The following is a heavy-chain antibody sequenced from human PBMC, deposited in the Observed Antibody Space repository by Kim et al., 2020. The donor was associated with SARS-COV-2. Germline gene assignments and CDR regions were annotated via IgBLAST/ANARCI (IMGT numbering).Heavy chain of an antibody. CDR1: GYTFTGYY. J-gene: IGHJ6*03. CDR3: ARAAWGSGRGGYYMDV. CDR2: INPNSGGT. D-gene: IGHD6-19*01. Sequence: ASVKVSCKASGYTFTGYYMHWVRQAPGQGLEWMGRINPNSGGTNYEQKFQGRVTMTRDTSISTAYMELSRLRSDDTAVYYCARAAWGSGRGGYYMDVWGKGTTVTVSS. V-gene: IGHV1-2*06.